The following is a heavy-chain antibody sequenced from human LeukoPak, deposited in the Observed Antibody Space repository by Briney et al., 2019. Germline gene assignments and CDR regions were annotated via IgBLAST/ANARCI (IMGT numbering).Heavy chain of an antibody. D-gene: IGHD6-19*01. CDR3: ARSQIYSSGWYCSY. CDR1: GFTFSSYS. CDR2: ISSSSSTI. Sequence: GGSLRLSCAASGFTFSSYSMNWVRQAPGKGLEWVSYISSSSSTIYCADSVKGRFTISRDNAKNSLYLQMNSLRAEDTAVYYCARSQIYSSGWYCSYWGQGTLVTVSS. J-gene: IGHJ4*02. V-gene: IGHV3-48*01.